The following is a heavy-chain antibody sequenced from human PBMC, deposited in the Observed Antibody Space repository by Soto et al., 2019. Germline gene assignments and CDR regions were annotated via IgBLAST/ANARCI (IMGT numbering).Heavy chain of an antibody. J-gene: IGHJ5*02. CDR1: GYTFTSYG. CDR2: ISAYNGNT. D-gene: IGHD5-12*01. Sequence: GASVKVSCKASGYTFTSYGISWVRQAPGQGLEWMGWISAYNGNTNYAQKLQGRVTMTTDASTSTADMELRSLRSDDTAVYYCAKYQGYSGYGNWFDPWGQGTLVTVSS. CDR3: AKYQGYSGYGNWFDP. V-gene: IGHV1-18*01.